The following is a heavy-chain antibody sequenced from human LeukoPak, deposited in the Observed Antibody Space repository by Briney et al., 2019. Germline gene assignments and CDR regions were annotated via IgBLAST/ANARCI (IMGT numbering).Heavy chain of an antibody. CDR3: ANWAATIPNFNF. Sequence: ASVKVSCKASRYTFTDYYIHWVRQAPGQGLEWMGWIDPDTGGTNFAQKFQGRVTMTTDMSITTAYMELTRLRSDDTAVYYCANWAATIPNFNFWGQGTLVTVSS. J-gene: IGHJ4*02. V-gene: IGHV1-2*02. CDR2: IDPDTGGT. CDR1: RYTFTDYY. D-gene: IGHD5-12*01.